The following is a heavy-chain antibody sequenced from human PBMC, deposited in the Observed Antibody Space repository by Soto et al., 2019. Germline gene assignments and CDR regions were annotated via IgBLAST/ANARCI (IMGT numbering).Heavy chain of an antibody. D-gene: IGHD6-19*01. CDR3: ARHSSSGWVTTDNDAFDI. J-gene: IGHJ3*02. CDR1: EYNFNTYW. CDR2: IDPSDSYT. Sequence: PWEAPWIPWSVSEYNFNTYWTSCLRQKYTKVLSGLGRIDPSDSYTNYSPSFQGHVTISADKSISTAYLQWSSLKASDTAMYYCARHSSSGWVTTDNDAFDIWGQGTMVTV. V-gene: IGHV5-10-1*01.